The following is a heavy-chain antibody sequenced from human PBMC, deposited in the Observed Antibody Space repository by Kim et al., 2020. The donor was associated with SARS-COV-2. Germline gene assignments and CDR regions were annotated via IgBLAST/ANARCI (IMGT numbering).Heavy chain of an antibody. CDR2: ISYDGSDK. CDR1: GFTFSTYG. Sequence: GGSLRLSCAVSGFTFSTYGMHWVRQAPGKGLQWVAFISYDGSDKYYADSVKGRFTISRDNSKNTLYLQMNSLRAEDTAVFYCAKDHLDCSASICSVAFYYAMDVWGQGTTVTVSS. J-gene: IGHJ6*02. CDR3: AKDHLDCSASICSVAFYYAMDV. V-gene: IGHV3-30*18. D-gene: IGHD2-2*01.